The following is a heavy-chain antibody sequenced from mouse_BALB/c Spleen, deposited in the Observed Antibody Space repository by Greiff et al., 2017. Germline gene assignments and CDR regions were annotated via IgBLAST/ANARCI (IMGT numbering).Heavy chain of an antibody. CDR1: GFTFSSYA. D-gene: IGHD2-1*01. CDR3: AREGNFPWFAY. J-gene: IGHJ3*01. CDR2: ISSGGST. Sequence: EVQVVESGGGLVKPGGSLKLSCAASGFTFSSYAMSWVRQTPEKRLEWVASISSGGSTYYPDSVKGRFTISRDNARNILYLQMSSLRSEDTAMYYCAREGNFPWFAYGGQGTLVTVSA. V-gene: IGHV5-6-5*01.